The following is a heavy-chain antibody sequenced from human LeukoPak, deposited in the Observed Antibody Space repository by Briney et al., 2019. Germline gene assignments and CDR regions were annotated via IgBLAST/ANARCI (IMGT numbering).Heavy chain of an antibody. CDR2: INQSGST. CDR3: ARYLEVAMDV. CDR1: GGSFSGHF. Sequence: SETLSLTCAVYGGSFSGHFWSWIRQPPGKGLEWIGEINQSGSTNHKSSLKSRVTMSVDTSKNHLSLKLRSVTAADTAVYYCARYLEVAMDVWGQGTTVTVSS. D-gene: IGHD5-12*01. V-gene: IGHV4-34*01. J-gene: IGHJ6*02.